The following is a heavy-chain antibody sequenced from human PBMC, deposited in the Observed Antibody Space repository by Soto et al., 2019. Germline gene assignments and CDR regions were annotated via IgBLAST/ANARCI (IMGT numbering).Heavy chain of an antibody. CDR2: IYYSGST. D-gene: IGHD1-26*01. J-gene: IGHJ3*02. V-gene: IGHV4-31*03. CDR3: ARVRVGATFSDAFDI. CDR1: GGSISSGGYY. Sequence: SETLSLTCTVSGGSISSGGYYWSCIRQHPGKGLEWIGYIYYSGSTYYNPSLKSRVTISVDTSKNQFSLKLSSVTAADTAVYYCARVRVGATFSDAFDIWGQGTMVTVSS.